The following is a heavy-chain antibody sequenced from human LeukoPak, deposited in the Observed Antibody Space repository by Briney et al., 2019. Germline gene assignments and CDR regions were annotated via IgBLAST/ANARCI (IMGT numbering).Heavy chain of an antibody. V-gene: IGHV4-34*01. D-gene: IGHD3-3*01. CDR2: INHSGST. Sequence: PSETLSLTCAVYGGSFSGYYWSWIRQPPGKGLEWIGEINHSGSTNYNPSLKSRVTISLDTSKNHFSLKLSSVTAADTAVYYCARHDFWSGYYNYWGQGTLVTVSS. J-gene: IGHJ4*02. CDR1: GGSFSGYY. CDR3: ARHDFWSGYYNY.